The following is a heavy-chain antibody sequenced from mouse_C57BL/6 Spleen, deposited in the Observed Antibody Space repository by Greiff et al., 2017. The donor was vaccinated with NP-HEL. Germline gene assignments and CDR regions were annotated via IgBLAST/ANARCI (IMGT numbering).Heavy chain of an antibody. D-gene: IGHD2-4*01. J-gene: IGHJ3*01. CDR1: GFTFSSYA. Sequence: EVHLVESGEGLVKPGGSLKLSCAASGFTFSSYAMSWVRQTPEKRLEWVAYISSGGDYIYYADTVKGRFTISRDNARNTLYLQMSSLKSEDTAMYYCTREGPYDYTFAYWGQGTLVTVSA. V-gene: IGHV5-9-1*02. CDR2: ISSGGDYI. CDR3: TREGPYDYTFAY.